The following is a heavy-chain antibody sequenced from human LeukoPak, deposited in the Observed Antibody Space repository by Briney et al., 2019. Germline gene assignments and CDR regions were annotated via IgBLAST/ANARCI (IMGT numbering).Heavy chain of an antibody. V-gene: IGHV4-59*02. CDR1: GGSVSTYY. Sequence: SETLSLTCSVSGGSVSTYYWSWIRQSPGKGLEWIGFIYHKESPNFNPSLKSRVTISVDKSKNQFSLKLSSVTAADTAVYYCARVRSGYDGMDVWGQGTTVTVSS. CDR2: IYHKESP. D-gene: IGHD1-26*01. J-gene: IGHJ6*02. CDR3: ARVRSGYDGMDV.